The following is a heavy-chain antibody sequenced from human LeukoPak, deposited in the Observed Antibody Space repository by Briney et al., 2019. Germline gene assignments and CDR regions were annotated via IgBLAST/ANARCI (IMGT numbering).Heavy chain of an antibody. CDR3: ARGGSGYYPIFDY. CDR1: GGSISSGGYS. Sequence: PSETLSLTCAVSGGSISSGGYSWSWLRQPPGKGLEWIGYIYHGGSTYYNPSLKSRVTISVDRSKNQFSLKLSSVTAADTAVYYCARGGSGYYPIFDYWGQGTLVTVSS. J-gene: IGHJ4*02. V-gene: IGHV4-30-2*01. D-gene: IGHD3-3*01. CDR2: IYHGGST.